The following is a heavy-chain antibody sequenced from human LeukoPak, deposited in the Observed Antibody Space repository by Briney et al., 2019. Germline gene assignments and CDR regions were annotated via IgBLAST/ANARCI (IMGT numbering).Heavy chain of an antibody. CDR1: GFTFSPYA. D-gene: IGHD6-13*01. CDR3: ASWYSSSPDAFDI. J-gene: IGHJ3*02. CDR2: ISYDENDK. Sequence: GSLRLSCAASGFTFSPYAMHWVRQAPGKGLEWVAVISYDENDKHYADSVKGRFTISRDNSKNTLYLQMNSLRAEDTAVYYCASWYSSSPDAFDIWGQGTMVTVSS. V-gene: IGHV3-30-3*01.